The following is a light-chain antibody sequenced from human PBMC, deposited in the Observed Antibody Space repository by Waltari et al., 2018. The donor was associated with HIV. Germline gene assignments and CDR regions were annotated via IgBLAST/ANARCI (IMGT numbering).Light chain of an antibody. CDR1: GSNIGGHE. CDR2: DNN. J-gene: IGLJ3*02. V-gene: IGLV1-51*01. Sequence: QSVLTQPPSVSAAPGQTVTIPCPGRGSNIGGHEVSWYHQLPGTAPKLLIYDNNKRSSGIPDRFSGSKSGTSATLGITGLQTGDEADYYCGTWDSSLSAVFGGGTKVTV. CDR3: GTWDSSLSAV.